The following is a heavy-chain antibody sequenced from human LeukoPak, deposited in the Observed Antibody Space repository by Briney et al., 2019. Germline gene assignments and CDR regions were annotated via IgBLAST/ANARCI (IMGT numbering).Heavy chain of an antibody. Sequence: SETLSLTCTVSGGSISSSSYYWGWIRQPPGKGLEWIGSIYYSGSTYYNPSLKSRVTISVDTSKNQFSLKLSSVTAADTVVYYCARKGRKYQLLFAFDIWGQGTMVTVSS. J-gene: IGHJ3*02. CDR2: IYYSGST. D-gene: IGHD2-2*01. V-gene: IGHV4-39*01. CDR3: ARKGRKYQLLFAFDI. CDR1: GGSISSSSYY.